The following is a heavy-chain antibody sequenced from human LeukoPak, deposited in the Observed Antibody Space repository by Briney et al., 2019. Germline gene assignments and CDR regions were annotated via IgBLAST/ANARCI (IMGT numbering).Heavy chain of an antibody. J-gene: IGHJ4*02. CDR2: IYYSGST. CDR3: ARVRTVFDY. D-gene: IGHD4-17*01. V-gene: IGHV4-59*01. Sequence: TSETLSLTCTVSGGSISNKYWSWIRQPPGKGLEWIGYIYYSGSTNYNPSLKSRVTILVDTSKNQFSLKLSSVTAADTAVYYCARVRTVFDYWGQGTLVTVSS. CDR1: GGSISNKY.